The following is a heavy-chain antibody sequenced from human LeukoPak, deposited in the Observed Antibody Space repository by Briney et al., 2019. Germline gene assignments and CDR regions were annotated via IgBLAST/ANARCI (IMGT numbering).Heavy chain of an antibody. D-gene: IGHD3-22*01. Sequence: ASVKVSCKASGYTFTSYDINWVRQATGQGLEWMGWMNPNSGNTGYAQKFQGRVTMTRNTSISTAYMELSSLRSEDTAVYYCATSHDSSGYSFDYWGQGTLVTVSS. J-gene: IGHJ4*02. V-gene: IGHV1-8*01. CDR1: GYTFTSYD. CDR3: ATSHDSSGYSFDY. CDR2: MNPNSGNT.